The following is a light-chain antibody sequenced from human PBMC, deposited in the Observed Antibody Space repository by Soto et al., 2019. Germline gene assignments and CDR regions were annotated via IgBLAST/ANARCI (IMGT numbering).Light chain of an antibody. CDR3: QQYHNWPPIT. V-gene: IGKV3-20*01. Sequence: EIVLTQSPGTLSLSPGERATLSCRASQSVGSGFLAWYQQKPGQAPRLLIYGASSRATGIPDRFSGSGSGTDFTLTISRLEPEDFAMYYCQQYHNWPPITFGQGTRLEIK. CDR1: QSVGSGF. CDR2: GAS. J-gene: IGKJ5*01.